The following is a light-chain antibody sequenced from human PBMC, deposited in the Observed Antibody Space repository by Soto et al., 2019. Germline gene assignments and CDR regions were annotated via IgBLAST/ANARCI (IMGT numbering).Light chain of an antibody. CDR3: CSYAGSYTWV. CDR1: SNDVGGYNF. J-gene: IGLJ3*02. Sequence: QSVLTQPRSVSGSPGQSVTISCTGTSNDVGGYNFVSWYQQLPGKAPKLMIYDVTKRPSGVPDRFSGSKSGNTASLTISGLQTEDEADYYCCSYAGSYTWVFGGGTKVTVL. CDR2: DVT. V-gene: IGLV2-11*01.